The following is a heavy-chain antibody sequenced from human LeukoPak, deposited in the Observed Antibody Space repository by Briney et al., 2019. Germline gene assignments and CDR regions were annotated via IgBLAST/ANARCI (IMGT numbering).Heavy chain of an antibody. V-gene: IGHV1-24*01. D-gene: IGHD3-10*01. Sequence: GASVKVSCKVSGYTLTELSMHWVRQAPGKGLEWMGGFDPEDGETIYAQKFQGGVTMTEDTSTDTAYMELSSLRSEDTAVYYCASFHRLSWFGDDLKDYWGQGTLVTVSS. CDR2: FDPEDGET. CDR3: ASFHRLSWFGDDLKDY. J-gene: IGHJ4*02. CDR1: GYTLTELS.